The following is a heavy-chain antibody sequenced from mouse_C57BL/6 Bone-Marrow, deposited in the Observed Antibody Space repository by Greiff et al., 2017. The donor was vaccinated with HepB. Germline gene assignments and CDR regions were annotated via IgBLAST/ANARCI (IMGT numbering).Heavy chain of an antibody. Sequence: VKLMESGAELARPGASVKMSCKASGYTFTSYTMHWVKQRPGQGLEWIGYINPSSGYTKYNQKFKDKATLTADKSSSTAYMQLSSLTSEDSAVYYCARSYDYPSFAYWGQGTLVTVSA. V-gene: IGHV1-4*01. D-gene: IGHD2-4*01. CDR1: GYTFTSYT. CDR3: ARSYDYPSFAY. CDR2: INPSSGYT. J-gene: IGHJ3*01.